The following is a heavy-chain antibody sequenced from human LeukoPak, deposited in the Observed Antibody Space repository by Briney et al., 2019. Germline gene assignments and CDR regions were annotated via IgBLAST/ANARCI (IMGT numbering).Heavy chain of an antibody. J-gene: IGHJ3*02. CDR2: ISPNNGNT. CDR1: GYTFATSS. CDR3: TRVRDSNNWWGAFDI. Sequence: VALVNVSCKASGYTFATSSITWVRQAPGQRPEWMGWISPNNGNTHYAQNVQGRVTITTDTSTSTAYMELKTLRSDDTAVYYCTRVRDSNNWWGAFDIWGQGTTVTVSS. V-gene: IGHV1-18*01. D-gene: IGHD6-13*01.